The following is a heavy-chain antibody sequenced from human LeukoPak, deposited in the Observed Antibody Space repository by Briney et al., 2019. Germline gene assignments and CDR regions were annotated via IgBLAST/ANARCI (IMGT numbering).Heavy chain of an antibody. Sequence: GGSLRLSFAASGFTFSSYGMHWVRQAPGKGLEWVAFISYDANNKHYADSVKGRFTISRDNSKNTLYLQMNSLRAEDTAVYYCAKFKWGLPSGGEAPGEYFQHWGQGTLVTVSS. CDR2: ISYDANNK. CDR1: GFTFSSYG. D-gene: IGHD1-26*01. J-gene: IGHJ1*01. V-gene: IGHV3-30*02. CDR3: AKFKWGLPSGGEAPGEYFQH.